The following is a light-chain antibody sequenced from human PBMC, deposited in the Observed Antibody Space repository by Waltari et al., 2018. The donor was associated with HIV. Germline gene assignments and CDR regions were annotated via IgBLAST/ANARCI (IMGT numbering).Light chain of an antibody. CDR3: ASFLGDNTIV. Sequence: SVVTQPASVSGLPGQSITISCSGDDSDFGIYNFLSWYQQFPGEPPKLILYDVDSRASGMSHRFSGSKSANTASLTISARRAEDEGHYYCASFLGDNTIVFGGGTKVTVL. V-gene: IGLV2-14*03. CDR2: DVD. J-gene: IGLJ2*01. CDR1: DSDFGIYNF.